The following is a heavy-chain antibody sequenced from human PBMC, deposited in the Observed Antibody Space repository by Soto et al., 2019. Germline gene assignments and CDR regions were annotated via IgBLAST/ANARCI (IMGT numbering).Heavy chain of an antibody. CDR2: ISHAGHTL. V-gene: IGHV3-30*03. CDR1: GITFSSYG. J-gene: IGHJ2*01. Sequence: QMQLVESGGGVVQPGRSLRLSCVASGITFSSYGMHWVRQAPGQVLDWVAVISHAGHTLYYADSVKGLFTISRDKSKNTLHLQMNSVITEVRVVYSGETPLQTSAYHSTICTGYLWGRGTMVTVSS. CDR3: ETPLQTSAYHSTICTGYL. D-gene: IGHD6-25*01.